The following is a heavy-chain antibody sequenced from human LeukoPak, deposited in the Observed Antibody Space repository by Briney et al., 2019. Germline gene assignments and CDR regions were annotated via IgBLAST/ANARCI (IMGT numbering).Heavy chain of an antibody. V-gene: IGHV3-53*01. CDR3: ARVVPPFRAGGDMDV. J-gene: IGHJ6*03. D-gene: IGHD1-26*01. CDR2: IYSGGSA. Sequence: GGSLRLSCAASGFTVSTNYMSWVRQAPGKGLEWVSLIYSGGSAYYTDSVKGRFTISRDNSKNTLYLQMNSLRAEDTAVYYCARVVPPFRAGGDMDVWGKGTTVTVSS. CDR1: GFTVSTNY.